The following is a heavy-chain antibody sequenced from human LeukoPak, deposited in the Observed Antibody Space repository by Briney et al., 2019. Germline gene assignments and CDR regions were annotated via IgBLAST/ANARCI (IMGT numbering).Heavy chain of an antibody. J-gene: IGHJ3*02. D-gene: IGHD1-7*01. CDR2: TSHSGTT. CDR3: AKTTRASIRSAFDI. V-gene: IGHV4-39*01. Sequence: SETLSLTCTVSGGSITTSSYYWGWVRQPPGKGLEWIGCTSHSGTTFYSPSLRSRVSISVDTSNTQFSLKLSSMTATDTAVYYCAKTTRASIRSAFDIWGQGTLVTVSS. CDR1: GGSITTSSYY.